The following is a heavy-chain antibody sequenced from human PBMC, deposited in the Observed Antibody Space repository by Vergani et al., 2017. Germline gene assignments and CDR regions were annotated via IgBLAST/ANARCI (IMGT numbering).Heavy chain of an antibody. CDR2: SNPISNTA. Sequence: QVQLEQSGAEVKRPGSSLNVSCKASGETFHNIAITWVRQAPGQGLEWLAGSNPISNTATYSQKFQGRVRITADESTSTAYLELSSLRYDDTAVYYCATVHSTSSGEAIYYPYGLDVWGRGTTVTVSS. V-gene: IGHV1-69*01. CDR1: GETFHNIA. CDR3: ATVHSTSSGEAIYYPYGLDV. D-gene: IGHD6-6*01. J-gene: IGHJ6*04.